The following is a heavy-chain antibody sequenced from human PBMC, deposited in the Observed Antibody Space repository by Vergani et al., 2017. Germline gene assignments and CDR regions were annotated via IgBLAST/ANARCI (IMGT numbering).Heavy chain of an antibody. J-gene: IGHJ4*02. CDR2: IQFDGSNQ. V-gene: IGHV3-30*02. Sequence: QVQLVESGGGVVQRGGSLRLSCATSGFTLSNYDMQWTRQGPGKGLEFVAFIQFDGSNQYYADSVKGRFTLSRDFSKHTLYLQMNSLRTDDTATYYCAKHFRGWGIDYWGQGTQVIVSS. D-gene: IGHD3-16*01. CDR3: AKHFRGWGIDY. CDR1: GFTLSNYD.